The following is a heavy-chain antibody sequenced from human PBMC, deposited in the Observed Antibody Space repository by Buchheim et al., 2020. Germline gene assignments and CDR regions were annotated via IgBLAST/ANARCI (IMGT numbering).Heavy chain of an antibody. V-gene: IGHV3-30-3*01. CDR3: ARGQLMDV. D-gene: IGHD6-13*01. Sequence: QVQLVESGGGVVQPGRSLRLSCAASGFTFSSYAMHWVRQAPGKGLEWVAVISYDGSNKYYADSVKGRFNISRDNSKKTLYLQMNSLGAEDTAVYYCARGQLMDVWGQGTT. CDR1: GFTFSSYA. CDR2: ISYDGSNK. J-gene: IGHJ6*02.